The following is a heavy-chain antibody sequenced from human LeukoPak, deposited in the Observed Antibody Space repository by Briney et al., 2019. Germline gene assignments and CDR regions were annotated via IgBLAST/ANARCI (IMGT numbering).Heavy chain of an antibody. Sequence: ASVKVSCKASGYTFTSYAMHWVRQAPGQRLEWMGWINAGNGNTKYSQKFQGRVTITRDTSASTAYMELSSLRSEDTAVYYCARMYYYGSGSYLDFDYWGQGTLVTVSS. J-gene: IGHJ4*02. D-gene: IGHD3-10*01. CDR2: INAGNGNT. CDR1: GYTFTSYA. V-gene: IGHV1-3*01. CDR3: ARMYYYGSGSYLDFDY.